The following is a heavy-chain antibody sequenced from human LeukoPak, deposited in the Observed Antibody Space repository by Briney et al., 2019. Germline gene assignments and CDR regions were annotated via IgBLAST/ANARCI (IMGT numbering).Heavy chain of an antibody. D-gene: IGHD3-16*01. CDR2: VSGGGDST. CDR1: GFTFSSYT. CDR3: TGEFYFSRHFYF. J-gene: IGHJ2*01. Sequence: GGSLRLSCAASGFTFSSYTMNWVRQAPGKGLEWVSTVSGGGDSTYYADSVKGRFTISRDNSKNTLSLQMNSLRAMNRAIYDDTGEFYFSRHFYF. V-gene: IGHV3-23*01.